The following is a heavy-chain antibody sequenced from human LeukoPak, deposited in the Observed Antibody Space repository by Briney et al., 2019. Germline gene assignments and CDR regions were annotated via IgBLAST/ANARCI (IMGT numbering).Heavy chain of an antibody. J-gene: IGHJ5*02. CDR2: MNPNSGNT. D-gene: IGHD1-26*01. Sequence: ASVKVSCKASGYTFTSYDINWVRQATGQGLEWMGWMNPNSGNTGYAQKFQGRVTMTRNTSISTAYVGLSSLRSEDTAVYYCAVYSSYSNWFDPWGQGTLVTVSS. CDR3: AVYSSYSNWFDP. CDR1: GYTFTSYD. V-gene: IGHV1-8*01.